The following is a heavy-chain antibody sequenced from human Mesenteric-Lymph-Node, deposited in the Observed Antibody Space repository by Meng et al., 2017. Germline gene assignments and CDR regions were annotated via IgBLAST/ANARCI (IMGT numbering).Heavy chain of an antibody. CDR3: ASGSYGRYYFDY. J-gene: IGHJ4*02. V-gene: IGHV3-48*03. Sequence: GEPLKISCAASGFTFSSYEMNWVSKAPGKGLEWVSYISSSSSTIYYADSVKGRFTISRYNAKNSLYLPMNSLRAEDTAVYYCASGSYGRYYFDYWGQGTLVTVSS. CDR2: ISSSSSTI. D-gene: IGHD5-18*01. CDR1: GFTFSSYE.